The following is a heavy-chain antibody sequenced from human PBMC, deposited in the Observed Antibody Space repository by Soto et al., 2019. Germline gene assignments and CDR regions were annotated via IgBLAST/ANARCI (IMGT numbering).Heavy chain of an antibody. D-gene: IGHD3-9*01. Sequence: GGSLRLSCAASGFTFSSYAMSWVRQAPGKGLEWVSAISGSGGSTYYADSVKGRFTISRENSKNTLYLQMNSLRAEDTAVYYCAKAGSVLRYFDWLGFFYYMDVWGKGTTVTVSS. CDR1: GFTFSSYA. J-gene: IGHJ6*03. CDR2: ISGSGGST. CDR3: AKAGSVLRYFDWLGFFYYMDV. V-gene: IGHV3-23*01.